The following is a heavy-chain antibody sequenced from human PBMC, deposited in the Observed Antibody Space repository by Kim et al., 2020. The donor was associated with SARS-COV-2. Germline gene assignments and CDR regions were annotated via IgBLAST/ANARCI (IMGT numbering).Heavy chain of an antibody. Sequence: GGSLRLSCAASGFTFSSYSMNWVRQAPGKGLEWVSSISSSSSYIYYADSVKGRFTISRDNAKNSLYLQMNSLRAEDTAVYYCARDLSDCSSTSCHYYYYGMDVWGQGTTVTVSS. V-gene: IGHV3-21*01. J-gene: IGHJ6*02. CDR3: ARDLSDCSSTSCHYYYYGMDV. CDR2: ISSSSSYI. CDR1: GFTFSSYS. D-gene: IGHD2-2*01.